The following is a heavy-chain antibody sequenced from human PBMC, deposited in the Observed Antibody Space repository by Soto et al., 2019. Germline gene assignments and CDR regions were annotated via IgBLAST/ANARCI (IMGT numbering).Heavy chain of an antibody. V-gene: IGHV3-21*01. CDR3: ARCVGDLSALDP. J-gene: IGHJ5*02. CDR1: GFTFSSYS. D-gene: IGHD3-16*01. Sequence: VGSLRLSCASSGFTFSSYSMNWVRQAPGKGLGWVSSISSSSSYIYYADSVKGRFTISRDNAKNSLYLQMNSLRAEDTAVYYCARCVGDLSALDPSGQGSRVTVS. CDR2: ISSSSSYI.